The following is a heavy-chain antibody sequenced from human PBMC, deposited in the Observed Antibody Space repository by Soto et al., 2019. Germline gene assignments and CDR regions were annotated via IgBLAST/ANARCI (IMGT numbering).Heavy chain of an antibody. V-gene: IGHV4-61*01. CDR2: IYYTGST. Sequence: PSETLSLTCTVSGGSVSSESHYWSGIRQTPGKGLEWIGYIYYTGSTNYNPSLKGRVSMSVDKSKNQFSLHLTSVTAADTAVYYCARLQFGEGFDYWGQGALGTVSS. CDR1: GGSVSSESHY. J-gene: IGHJ4*02. D-gene: IGHD3-10*01. CDR3: ARLQFGEGFDY.